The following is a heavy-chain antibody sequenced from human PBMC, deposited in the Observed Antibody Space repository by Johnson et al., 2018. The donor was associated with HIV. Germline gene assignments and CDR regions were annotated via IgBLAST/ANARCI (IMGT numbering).Heavy chain of an antibody. Sequence: QVQLVESGGGSVKTGESLRLSCAASGFTFSNAWMSWVRQGPGKGLEWMALTYYEGINKYYADSVRGRFTISRDNSKNTLYLQMNSLRAEDTAVYYCAKDHIVVVTAKDAFDIWGQGTMVTVSS. CDR1: GFTFSNAW. CDR2: TYYEGINK. D-gene: IGHD2-21*02. V-gene: IGHV3-30*18. CDR3: AKDHIVVVTAKDAFDI. J-gene: IGHJ3*02.